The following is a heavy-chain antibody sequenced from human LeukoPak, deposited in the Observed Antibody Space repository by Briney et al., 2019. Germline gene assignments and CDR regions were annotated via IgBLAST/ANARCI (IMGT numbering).Heavy chain of an antibody. Sequence: GGSLRLSCAASGFTFSSYAMSWVRQAPGKGLEWVSVISGSGDNTYYTDSVKGRFTISRDNSKNTLYLQMNSLRVEDTAVYYCAKDGGLWVSAHWGDSWGRGTLVTVSS. CDR1: GFTFSSYA. CDR3: AKDGGLWVSAHWGDS. V-gene: IGHV3-23*01. CDR2: ISGSGDNT. J-gene: IGHJ4*02. D-gene: IGHD7-27*01.